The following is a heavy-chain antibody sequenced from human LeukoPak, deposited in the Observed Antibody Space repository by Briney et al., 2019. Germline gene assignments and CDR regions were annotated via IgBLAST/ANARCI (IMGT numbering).Heavy chain of an antibody. Sequence: ASVTVSCKASGYTFTIYGISWVRQAPGPGLEWMGWISAYNGNTNYAQTLQGRVTMTTDTSTSTAYMELRGLRSDDTAVYYCARDQAATKTQFWFCLDWGQGTLVTVSS. V-gene: IGHV1-18*01. J-gene: IGHJ4*02. CDR2: ISAYNGNT. CDR3: ARDQAATKTQFWFCLD. CDR1: GYTFTIYG. D-gene: IGHD3-9*01.